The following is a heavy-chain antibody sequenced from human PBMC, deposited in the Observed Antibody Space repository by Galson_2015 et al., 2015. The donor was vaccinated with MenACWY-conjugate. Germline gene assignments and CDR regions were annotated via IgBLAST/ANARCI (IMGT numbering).Heavy chain of an antibody. Sequence: SLRLSCAVSDFTFSNAWMSWVRQAPGKGLEWVGRIKSKADGSTTDYAESMKGRFTISRDNAKNTLFLQIHSLRVEDTAVYYCATAGSYRFDYWGQGALVA. CDR2: IKSKADGSTT. D-gene: IGHD1-26*01. V-gene: IGHV3-15*05. CDR1: DFTFSNAW. CDR3: ATAGSYRFDY. J-gene: IGHJ4*02.